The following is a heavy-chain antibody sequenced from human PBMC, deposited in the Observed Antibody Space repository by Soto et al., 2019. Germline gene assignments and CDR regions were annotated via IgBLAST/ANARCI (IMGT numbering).Heavy chain of an antibody. D-gene: IGHD3-10*01. CDR2: IYYLGST. CDR3: ARDGYDGSGSPYPAF. CDR1: GASMSEYF. J-gene: IGHJ4*02. Sequence: QVQLQESGPGQVKPSETLSLTCTVSGASMSEYFWSWIRQSPGKGLEWIGYIYYLGSTDYTPSLKSRVTISVDTSKRQFSLRLTSVTAADTAVYYCARDGYDGSGSPYPAFWGPGTQVTVSS. V-gene: IGHV4-59*01.